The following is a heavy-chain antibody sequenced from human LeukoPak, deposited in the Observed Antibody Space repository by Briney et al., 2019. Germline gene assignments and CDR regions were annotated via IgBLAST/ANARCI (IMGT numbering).Heavy chain of an antibody. CDR1: GGSISSYY. D-gene: IGHD3-22*01. Sequence: PSETLSLTCTVSGGSISSYYWSWIRQPAGKGLEWIGRIYTSGSTNYNPSLKSRVTMSVDTSKNQFSLKLSSVTAADTAVYYCAREGYYDSSGMTFDPWGQGTLVTVPS. CDR3: AREGYYDSSGMTFDP. V-gene: IGHV4-4*07. CDR2: IYTSGST. J-gene: IGHJ5*02.